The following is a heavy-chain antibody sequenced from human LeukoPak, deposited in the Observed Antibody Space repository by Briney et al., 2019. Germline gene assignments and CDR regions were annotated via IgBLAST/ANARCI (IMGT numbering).Heavy chain of an antibody. CDR3: AANSPDYNTLGSSYKV. V-gene: IGHV4-59*05. J-gene: IGHJ4*02. CDR2: ISYSGTT. Sequence: SGGSLRLSCAASGFTFSSYEMNWVRQSPGKGLEWIGSISYSGTTYYNPSFKSRVTISVDTSKNHFSLKLNSVTAADTAVYYCAANSPDYNTLGSSYKVWGQGTLVTVSS. D-gene: IGHD3-10*01. CDR1: GFTFSSYE.